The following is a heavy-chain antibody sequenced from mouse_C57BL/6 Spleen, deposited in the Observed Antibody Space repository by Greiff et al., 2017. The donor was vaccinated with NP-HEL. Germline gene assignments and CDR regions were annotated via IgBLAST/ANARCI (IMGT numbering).Heavy chain of an antibody. Sequence: EVQLLESGGGLVKPGGSLKLSCAASGFTFSDYGMHWVRQAPEKGLEWVAYISSGSSTIYYADTVKGRFTISRDNAKNTLFLQMTSLRSEDTAMYYCARSSGNYAMDYWGQGTSVTVSS. CDR1: GFTFSDYG. J-gene: IGHJ4*01. CDR2: ISSGSSTI. V-gene: IGHV5-17*01. CDR3: ARSSGNYAMDY. D-gene: IGHD4-1*01.